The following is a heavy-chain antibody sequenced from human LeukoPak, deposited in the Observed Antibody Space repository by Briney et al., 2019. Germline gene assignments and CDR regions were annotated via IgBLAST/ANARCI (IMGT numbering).Heavy chain of an antibody. CDR1: GYSFTGYY. CDR2: INPNSGDT. CDR3: ARDLSMTMVVTRDALDI. Sequence: ASVKVSCKASGYSFTGYYMHWVRQAPGQGLEWMGRINPNSGDTNYAQKFQGRVTMTRDTSISTAYMELSSLRSDDTAVYYCARDLSMTMVVTRDALDIWGQGTMVTVSS. J-gene: IGHJ3*02. V-gene: IGHV1-2*06. D-gene: IGHD4-23*01.